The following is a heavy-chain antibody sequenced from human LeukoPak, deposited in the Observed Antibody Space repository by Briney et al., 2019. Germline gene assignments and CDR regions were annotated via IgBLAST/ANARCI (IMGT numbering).Heavy chain of an antibody. CDR3: ARLYDYDSSNWFDP. CDR2: IYFSGTT. V-gene: IGHV4-31*03. J-gene: IGHJ5*02. CDR1: GGSISSGGYY. Sequence: PSQTLSLTCTVSGGSISSGGYYWSWIRQHPGKGLEWIGYIYFSGTTYYNPSLKSRVTISVDTSKNQFSLKLSSVTAADTAVYYCARLYDYDSSNWFDPWGQGTLVTVSS. D-gene: IGHD3-22*01.